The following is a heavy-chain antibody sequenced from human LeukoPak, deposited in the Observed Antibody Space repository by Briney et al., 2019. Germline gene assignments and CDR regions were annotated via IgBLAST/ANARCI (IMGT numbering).Heavy chain of an antibody. CDR2: ISWNSGSI. V-gene: IGHV3-9*01. CDR1: GFTFDDYA. CDR3: AKDISGSYSSIDY. Sequence: QSGRSLRLSCAASGFTFDDYAMPWVRQAPGKGLEWVSGISWNSGSIGYADSVKGRFTISRDNAKNSLYLQMNSLRAEDTALYYCAKDISGSYSSIDYWGQGTLVTVSS. J-gene: IGHJ4*02. D-gene: IGHD1-26*01.